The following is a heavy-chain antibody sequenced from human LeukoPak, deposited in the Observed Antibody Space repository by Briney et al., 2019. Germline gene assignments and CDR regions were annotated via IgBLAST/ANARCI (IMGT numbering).Heavy chain of an antibody. CDR2: IYTSGST. V-gene: IGHV4-61*02. CDR1: GGSISSGSYY. D-gene: IGHD3-22*01. CDR3: ARSFYDSSGPYAFDI. J-gene: IGHJ3*02. Sequence: PSETLSLTCTVSGGSISSGSYYWSWIRQPAGKRLEWIGRIYTSGSTNYNPSLKSRVTISVDTSKNQFSLKLSSVTAADTAVYYCARSFYDSSGPYAFDIWGQGTMVTVSS.